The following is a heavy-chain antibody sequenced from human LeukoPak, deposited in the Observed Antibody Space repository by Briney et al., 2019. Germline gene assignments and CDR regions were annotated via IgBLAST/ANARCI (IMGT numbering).Heavy chain of an antibody. D-gene: IGHD6-19*01. J-gene: IGHJ6*03. CDR2: INPSGDST. CDR3: ARTTEYSTGWVDYYYYHYIDV. CDR1: GYTFTSYY. V-gene: IGHV1-46*01. Sequence: ASVKVSCKASGYTFTSYYIHWVRQAPGQGLEWMGIINPSGDSTTYTQKFQGRVTMTRDTSTSTSYMELRSLRSDDTAVYYCARTTEYSTGWVDYYYYHYIDVWGKGTTVTVSS.